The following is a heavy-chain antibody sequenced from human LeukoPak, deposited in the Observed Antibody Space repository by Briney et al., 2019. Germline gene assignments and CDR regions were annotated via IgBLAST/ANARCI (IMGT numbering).Heavy chain of an antibody. V-gene: IGHV3-48*03. CDR2: ISSSGSTI. CDR3: AKDGVITMIVPTGYFQH. Sequence: PGGSLRLSCAASGFTFSSYEMNWVRQAPGKGLEWVSYISSSGSTIYYADSVKGRFTISRDNSKNTLYLQMNSLRAEDTAVYYCAKDGVITMIVPTGYFQHWGQGTLVTVSS. J-gene: IGHJ1*01. D-gene: IGHD3-22*01. CDR1: GFTFSSYE.